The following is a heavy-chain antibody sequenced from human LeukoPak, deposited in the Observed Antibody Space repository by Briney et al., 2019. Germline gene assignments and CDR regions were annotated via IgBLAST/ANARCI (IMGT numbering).Heavy chain of an antibody. CDR2: TRYDGSDK. J-gene: IGHJ6*03. CDR3: ARDYSPMTTVSRTYYFFHLDV. V-gene: IGHV3-30*02. CDR1: GFTLSNYV. Sequence: GGSLRLSCAASGFTLSNYVMHWVRRAPGKGLEWVAFTRYDGSDKYNADSLKGRFTISRDNSKSTLYLHMNSLRAEDTAVYYCARDYSPMTTVSRTYYFFHLDVWGEGTTVTVSS. D-gene: IGHD4-11*01.